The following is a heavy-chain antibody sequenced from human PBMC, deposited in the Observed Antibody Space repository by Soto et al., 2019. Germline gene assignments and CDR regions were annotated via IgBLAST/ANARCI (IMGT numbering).Heavy chain of an antibody. V-gene: IGHV2-5*02. CDR3: AHAPQVRCSGGSCYADY. J-gene: IGHJ4*02. Sequence: SGPTLVNPTQTLTLTCTFSGFSLSTSGVGVGWIRQPPGKALEWLALIYWDDDKRYSPSLKSRLTITKDTSKNQVVLTMTNMDPVDTATYYCAHAPQVRCSGGSCYADYWGQGTLVTVSS. D-gene: IGHD2-15*01. CDR2: IYWDDDK. CDR1: GFSLSTSGVG.